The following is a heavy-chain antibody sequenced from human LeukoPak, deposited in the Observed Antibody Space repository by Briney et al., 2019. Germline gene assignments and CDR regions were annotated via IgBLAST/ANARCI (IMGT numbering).Heavy chain of an antibody. CDR1: GFTFSSYG. CDR3: ARDRGSPSYADLDF. CDR2: ICYDGNNK. J-gene: IGHJ4*02. Sequence: GGSLRLSCAASGFTFSSYGVHGVRHAPGRGLEGVALICYDGNNKYYADSVSGRFTITRDNSKKTLYLQMNSLTAEETAVYYCARDRGSPSYADLDFWGQGTLVTVSS. D-gene: IGHD1-26*01. V-gene: IGHV3-33*01.